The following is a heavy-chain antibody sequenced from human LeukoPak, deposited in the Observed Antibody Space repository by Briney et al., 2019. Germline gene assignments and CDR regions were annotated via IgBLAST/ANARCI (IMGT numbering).Heavy chain of an antibody. CDR1: GYTFTSYG. CDR3: ARTPQRYFDSRVLDV. V-gene: IGHV1-18*01. D-gene: IGHD3-9*01. CDR2: ISGYNGNR. J-gene: IGHJ3*01. Sequence: SVTVSCQASGYTFTSYGITWVRQAPGQGLEWMGWISGYNGNRKSAQKVQDRVIMTTDTPTSTAYMELRSLRSDDTAVYYCARTPQRYFDSRVLDVWGQRT.